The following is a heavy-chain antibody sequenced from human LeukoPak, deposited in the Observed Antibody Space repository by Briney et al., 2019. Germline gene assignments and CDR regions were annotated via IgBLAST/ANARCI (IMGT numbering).Heavy chain of an antibody. V-gene: IGHV3-74*01. CDR1: GFTFSSYW. Sequence: GGSLRLSCAASGFTFSSYWMQWVRQAPGKGLGWVSRINSDGSSTSYADSVKGRFTISRDNAKNTLYLQMNSLRAEDTAVYYCARGRLAGIDYWGQGTLVTVSS. CDR3: ARGRLAGIDY. D-gene: IGHD6-19*01. J-gene: IGHJ4*02. CDR2: INSDGSST.